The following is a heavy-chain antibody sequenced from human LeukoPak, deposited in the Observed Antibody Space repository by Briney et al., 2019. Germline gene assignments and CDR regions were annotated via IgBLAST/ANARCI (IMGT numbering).Heavy chain of an antibody. V-gene: IGHV4-34*01. CDR2: INHSGST. J-gene: IGHJ5*02. D-gene: IGHD3-16*02. CDR3: ASGSEEYDYVWGSYRYSPWFDP. CDR1: GGSFSGYY. Sequence: PSETLSLTCAVYGGSFSGYYWSWIRQPPGKGLEWIGEINHSGSTNYNPSLKSRVTISVDTSKNQFSLKLSSVTAADTAVYYCASGSEEYDYVWGSYRYSPWFDPWGQGTLVTVSS.